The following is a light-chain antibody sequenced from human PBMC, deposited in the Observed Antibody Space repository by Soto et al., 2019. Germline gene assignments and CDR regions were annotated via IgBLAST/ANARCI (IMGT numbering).Light chain of an antibody. CDR2: ATS. CDR1: QSITTY. J-gene: IGKJ4*02. V-gene: IGKV1-39*01. Sequence: DIQMTQSPSSLFASVGDRVTITCRASQSITTYFNWYQQKPGQVPKLLIYATSTLQSGVPSRFSGSGSGTDLTLTITNLQPEDFATYYCEQSYGTPQFGGGTKVQIK. CDR3: EQSYGTPQ.